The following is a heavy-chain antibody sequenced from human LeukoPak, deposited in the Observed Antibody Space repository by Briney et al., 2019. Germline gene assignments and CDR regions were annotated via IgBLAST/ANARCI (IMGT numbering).Heavy chain of an antibody. CDR2: ISGSGGST. J-gene: IGHJ3*02. CDR3: ARDGRYARAFDI. Sequence: GGSLRLSCAASEFTFSSYAMSWVRQAPGKGLEWVSAISGSGGSTYYADSVKGRFTISRDNSKNTLYLQMNSLRAEDTAVYYCARDGRYARAFDIWGQGTMVTVSS. CDR1: EFTFSSYA. D-gene: IGHD5-12*01. V-gene: IGHV3-23*01.